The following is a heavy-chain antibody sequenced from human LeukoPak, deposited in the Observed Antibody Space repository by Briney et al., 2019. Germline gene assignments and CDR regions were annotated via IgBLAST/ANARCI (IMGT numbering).Heavy chain of an antibody. D-gene: IGHD4-17*01. V-gene: IGHV3-21*01. CDR2: ISGSSSSI. CDR1: GFTFSIYS. J-gene: IGHJ4*02. Sequence: GGSLRLSCAASGFTFSIYSMNWVRQAPGKGLEWVSSISGSSSSIYYVDSVKGRFTISRDNAKNSLYLQMNSLRAEDTAVYYCVRDLYGDYAFDYWGQGALVTVSS. CDR3: VRDLYGDYAFDY.